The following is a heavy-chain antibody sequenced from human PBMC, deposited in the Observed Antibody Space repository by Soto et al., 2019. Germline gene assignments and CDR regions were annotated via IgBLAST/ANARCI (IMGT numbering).Heavy chain of an antibody. CDR2: IWYDGSNK. CDR3: ARGRRYDFWSGQSLTYYGMDV. CDR1: GFTFSSYG. D-gene: IGHD3-3*01. V-gene: IGHV3-33*01. Sequence: GGSLRLSXAASGFTFSSYGMHWVRQAPGKGLEWVAVIWYDGSNKYYADSVKGRFTISRDNSKNTLYLQMNSLRAEDTAVYYCARGRRYDFWSGQSLTYYGMDVWGQGTTVTVSS. J-gene: IGHJ6*02.